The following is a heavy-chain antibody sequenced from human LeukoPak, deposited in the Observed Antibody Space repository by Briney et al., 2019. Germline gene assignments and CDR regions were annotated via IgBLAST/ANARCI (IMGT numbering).Heavy chain of an antibody. CDR3: AKTITPFTTNWDNSPGAFDV. D-gene: IGHD1/OR15-1a*01. V-gene: IGHV3-23*01. CDR1: GFTFGSYA. CDR2: LPSGGGP. Sequence: GGSLRLSCATSGFTFGSYAMNWVRQAPGRGLEWVSSLPSGGGPSYADSVKGRFTVSRDNSKNTLYLQMNSLRADDTAVYYCAKTITPFTTNWDNSPGAFDVWGQGTVVTVSS. J-gene: IGHJ3*01.